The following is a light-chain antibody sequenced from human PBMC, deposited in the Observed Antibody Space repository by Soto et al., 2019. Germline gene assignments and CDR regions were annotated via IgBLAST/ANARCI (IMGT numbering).Light chain of an antibody. Sequence: SYELTQPPSVSVAPVQTARITCGGTNIGSKSVHWYQQMPGQAPVLVVYDDSARPSGIPERLSGSNSGHTATLTISRVEAGDEADYYCQVWDSSNDHVVFGGGTKLTVL. J-gene: IGLJ2*01. CDR1: NIGSKS. CDR2: DDS. CDR3: QVWDSSNDHVV. V-gene: IGLV3-21*02.